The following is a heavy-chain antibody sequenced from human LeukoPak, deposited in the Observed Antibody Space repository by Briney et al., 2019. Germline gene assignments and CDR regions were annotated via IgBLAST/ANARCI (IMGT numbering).Heavy chain of an antibody. CDR1: GYTFTSYD. D-gene: IGHD3-22*01. CDR3: ARGAGGPTYYYDSSGYSARYFDL. V-gene: IGHV1-8*01. CDR2: MNPNSGNT. Sequence: ASVKVSCKASGYTFTSYDINWVRQATGQGLEWMGWMNPNSGNTGYAQKFQGRVTMTRNTSIGTAYMELSSLRSEDTAVYYCARGAGGPTYYYDSSGYSARYFDLWGRGTLVTVSS. J-gene: IGHJ2*01.